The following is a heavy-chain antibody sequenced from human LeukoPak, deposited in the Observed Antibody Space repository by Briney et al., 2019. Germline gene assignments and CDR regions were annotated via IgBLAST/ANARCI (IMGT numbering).Heavy chain of an antibody. CDR1: GFTFSTYA. D-gene: IGHD3-9*01. V-gene: IGHV3-21*01. CDR3: ARHWDLTGYYPGY. J-gene: IGHJ4*02. Sequence: KPGGSLRLSCAASGFTFSTYAMNWVRQAPGKGLEWVSSISSSSRYTYYADSVKGRFTISRDNAKNSLFLQMNSLRAEDTALYYCARHWDLTGYYPGYWGQGTLVTVSS. CDR2: ISSSSRYT.